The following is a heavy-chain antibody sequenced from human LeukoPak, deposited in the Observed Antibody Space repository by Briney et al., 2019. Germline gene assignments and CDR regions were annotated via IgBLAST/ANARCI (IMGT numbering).Heavy chain of an antibody. V-gene: IGHV3-33*08. CDR1: GFTFSNYG. Sequence: GGSLRLSCAASGFTFSNYGMHWVRQAPGKGLEWVALLVYDGFYKYYADSVKGRFTISRDNAKNSLYLQMNSLRVEDTAVYYCARDGLGVVGRSGYYYGPPHFDYWGQGTLVTVSS. D-gene: IGHD3-22*01. CDR2: LVYDGFYK. J-gene: IGHJ4*02. CDR3: ARDGLGVVGRSGYYYGPPHFDY.